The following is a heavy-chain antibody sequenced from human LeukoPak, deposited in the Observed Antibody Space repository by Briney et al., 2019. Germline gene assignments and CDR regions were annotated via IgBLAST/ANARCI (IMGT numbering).Heavy chain of an antibody. CDR2: IQSGGST. V-gene: IGHV3-66*02. Sequence: GGSLRLSCAASGLTVTNNHMTWVRQAPGKGLEWVSVIQSGGSTYYADSVKGRFTISRDNSKNTLYLQMTSLRAEDTAVYYCARRAVTNQFDSWGQGTLVTVPS. CDR1: GLTVTNNH. J-gene: IGHJ4*02. D-gene: IGHD4-17*01. CDR3: ARRAVTNQFDS.